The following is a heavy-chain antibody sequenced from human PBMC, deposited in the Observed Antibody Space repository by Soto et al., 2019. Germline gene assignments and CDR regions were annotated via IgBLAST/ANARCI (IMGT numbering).Heavy chain of an antibody. CDR2: LDYSGST. CDR3: ARRGDANWYFDL. V-gene: IGHV4-59*01. D-gene: IGHD3-16*01. CDR1: GGSISSSH. Sequence: QVQLQESGPGLVKPSETLSLTCTVSGGSISSSHWSWVRQPPGKGLECIGYLDYSGSTTYNPSLKSRVTMSADTSKNQFSLKLSPVTAADTALYYCARRGDANWYFDLWGRGTLVTVSS. J-gene: IGHJ2*01.